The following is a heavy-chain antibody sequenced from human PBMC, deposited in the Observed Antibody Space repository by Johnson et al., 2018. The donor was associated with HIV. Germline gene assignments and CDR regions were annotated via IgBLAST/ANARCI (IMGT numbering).Heavy chain of an antibody. CDR1: GFTFSSYW. CDR2: IKQDGSEK. Sequence: VQLVESGGGLVQPGRSLRLSCTASGFTFSSYWMSWVRQAPGKGLEWVANIKQDGSEKHYVDSVKGRFTISRDNAKNSLYLQMNSLRAEDTAVYYCSSGDAFDIWGQGTMVTVSS. J-gene: IGHJ3*02. V-gene: IGHV3-7*05. CDR3: SSGDAFDI.